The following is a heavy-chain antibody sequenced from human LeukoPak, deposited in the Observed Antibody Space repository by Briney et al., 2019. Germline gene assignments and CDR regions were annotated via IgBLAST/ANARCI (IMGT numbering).Heavy chain of an antibody. CDR3: AKGLRYFDWYSSDDAFDI. CDR1: GFTFSSYA. Sequence: GGSLRLSCAASGFTFSSYAMSWVRQAPGKGLEWVSAISGSGGSTYYADSVKGRFTISRDNSKNTLYLQMNSLRAEDTAVYYCAKGLRYFDWYSSDDAFDIWGQGTMVTVSS. CDR2: ISGSGGST. D-gene: IGHD3-9*01. J-gene: IGHJ3*02. V-gene: IGHV3-23*01.